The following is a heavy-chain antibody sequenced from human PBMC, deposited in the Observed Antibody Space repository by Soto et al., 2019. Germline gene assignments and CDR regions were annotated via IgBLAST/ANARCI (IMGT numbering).Heavy chain of an antibody. D-gene: IGHD3-3*01. J-gene: IGHJ4*02. Sequence: QLQLQESGPGLVKPSETLSLTCTVSGGSISSSSYYWGWIRQPPGKGLEWIGSIYYSGSTYYNPSLKSRVTISVDTSKNQFSLKLSSVTAADTAVYYCASYGDFWSGYFAWGQGTLVTVSS. CDR1: GGSISSSSYY. CDR2: IYYSGST. V-gene: IGHV4-39*01. CDR3: ASYGDFWSGYFA.